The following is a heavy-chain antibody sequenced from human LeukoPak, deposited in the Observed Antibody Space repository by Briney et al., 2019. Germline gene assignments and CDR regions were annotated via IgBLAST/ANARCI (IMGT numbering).Heavy chain of an antibody. V-gene: IGHV3-23*01. CDR3: AKEQIVVVPAAQGNAFDI. Sequence: GGSLRLSCAASGFTFSSYAMSWVRQAPGKGLEWVSAISGSGGSTYYADSVKGRFTISRDNSKNTLYLQMNSLRAEDTAVYYCAKEQIVVVPAAQGNAFDIWGQGTMVTVSS. CDR1: GFTFSSYA. J-gene: IGHJ3*02. CDR2: ISGSGGST. D-gene: IGHD2-2*01.